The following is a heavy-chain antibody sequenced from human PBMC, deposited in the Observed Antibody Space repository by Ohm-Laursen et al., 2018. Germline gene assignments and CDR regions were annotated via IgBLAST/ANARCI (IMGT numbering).Heavy chain of an antibody. CDR1: GYTFTSYG. D-gene: IGHD3-22*01. Sequence: SVKVSCNASGYTFTSYGISWVRQAPGQGLEWMGWISAYNGNTNYAQKLQGRVTMTTDTSTSTAYMELRSLRSDDTAVYYCARAGGYDSSGFYGYWGQGTLVTVSS. J-gene: IGHJ4*02. CDR3: ARAGGYDSSGFYGY. CDR2: ISAYNGNT. V-gene: IGHV1-18*01.